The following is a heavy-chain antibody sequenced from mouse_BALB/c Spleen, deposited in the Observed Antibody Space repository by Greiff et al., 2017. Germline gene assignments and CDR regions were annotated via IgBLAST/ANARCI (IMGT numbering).Heavy chain of an antibody. CDR1: GFTFSSYA. V-gene: IGHV5-6-5*01. Sequence: EVHLVESGGGLVKPGGSLKLSCAASGFTFSSYAMSWVRQTPEKRLEWVASISSGGSTYYPDSVKGRFTISRDNARNILYLQMSSLRSEDTAMYYCARGLYDGYNFDYWGQGTTLTVSS. CDR2: ISSGGST. D-gene: IGHD2-3*01. CDR3: ARGLYDGYNFDY. J-gene: IGHJ2*01.